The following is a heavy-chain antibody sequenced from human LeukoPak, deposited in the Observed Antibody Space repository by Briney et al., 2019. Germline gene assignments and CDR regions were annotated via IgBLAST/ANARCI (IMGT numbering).Heavy chain of an antibody. CDR3: AGSYKIAAAGINY. CDR1: GGSFSGYY. Sequence: SETLSLTCAVYGGSFSGYYWSRLRQPPGKGLEWIGEINHSGSTNYNPSLKSRVTISVDTSKNQFSLKLSSVTAADTAVYYCAGSYKIAAAGINYWGQGTLVTVSS. CDR2: INHSGST. V-gene: IGHV4-34*01. D-gene: IGHD6-13*01. J-gene: IGHJ4*02.